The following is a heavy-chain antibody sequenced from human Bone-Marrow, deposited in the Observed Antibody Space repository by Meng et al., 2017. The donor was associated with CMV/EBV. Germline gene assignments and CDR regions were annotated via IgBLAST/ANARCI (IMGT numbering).Heavy chain of an antibody. D-gene: IGHD2-2*03. Sequence: SETLSLTCTVSGGSISSSSYYWGWIRQPPGKGLEWIGSIYYSGSTYYNPSLKSRVTISVDTSKNQFSLKLSSVTAADTAVYYCARALRLDIVVVPAALNWFDPWGQGTLVTFYS. CDR3: ARALRLDIVVVPAALNWFDP. V-gene: IGHV4-39*07. J-gene: IGHJ5*02. CDR1: GGSISSSSYY. CDR2: IYYSGST.